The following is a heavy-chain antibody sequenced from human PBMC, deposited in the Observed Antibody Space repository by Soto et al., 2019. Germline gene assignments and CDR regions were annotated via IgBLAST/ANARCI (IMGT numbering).Heavy chain of an antibody. V-gene: IGHV3-30*03. Sequence: LRLSCAASGFTFSSYGMHWVRQAPGKGLEWVAVISYDGSNKYYADSVKGRFTISRDNSKNTLYLQMNSLRAEDTAVYYCARPLEWLLSNPYYYYYYGMDVWGQGTTVTVSS. CDR1: GFTFSSYG. D-gene: IGHD3-3*01. CDR2: ISYDGSNK. CDR3: ARPLEWLLSNPYYYYYYGMDV. J-gene: IGHJ6*02.